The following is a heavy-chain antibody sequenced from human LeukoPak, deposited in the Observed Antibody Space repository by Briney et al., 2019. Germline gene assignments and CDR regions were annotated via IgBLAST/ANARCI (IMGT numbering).Heavy chain of an antibody. J-gene: IGHJ2*01. CDR1: GGSISSYY. D-gene: IGHD6-13*01. CDR2: IYYSGST. V-gene: IGHV4-59*08. CDR3: ARHDEQQLLYWYFDL. Sequence: SETLSLTCTVSGGSISSYYWSWIRQPPGKGLEWIGYIYYSGSTNYNPSLKSRVTISVDTSKNQLSLKLSSVTAADTAVYYCARHDEQQLLYWYFDLWGRGTLVTVSS.